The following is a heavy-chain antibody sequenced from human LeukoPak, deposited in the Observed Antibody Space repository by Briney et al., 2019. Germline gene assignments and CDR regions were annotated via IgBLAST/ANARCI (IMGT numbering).Heavy chain of an antibody. CDR2: IRYDGSNK. Sequence: GGSLRLSCAASGFTFSSYGMHWVRQAPGKGLEWAAFIRYDGSNKYYADSVKGRFTISRDNSKNTLYLQMNSLRAEDTAVYYCAKDIYCSSTSCYTCGGFDYWGQGTLVTVSS. J-gene: IGHJ4*02. D-gene: IGHD2-2*02. CDR3: AKDIYCSSTSCYTCGGFDY. CDR1: GFTFSSYG. V-gene: IGHV3-30*02.